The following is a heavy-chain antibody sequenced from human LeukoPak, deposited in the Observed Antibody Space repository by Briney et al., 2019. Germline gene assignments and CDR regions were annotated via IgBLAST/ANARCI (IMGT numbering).Heavy chain of an antibody. CDR2: INHSGST. CDR1: GGSFSGYY. J-gene: IGHJ4*02. Sequence: SETLSLTCAVYGGSFSGYYWSWIRQPPGKGLEWIGEINHSGSTNYNPSLKSRVTTSVDTSKNQFSLKLSSVTAADTAVYYCAAATGVLRYWGQGTLVTVSS. V-gene: IGHV4-34*01. D-gene: IGHD1-14*01. CDR3: AAATGVLRY.